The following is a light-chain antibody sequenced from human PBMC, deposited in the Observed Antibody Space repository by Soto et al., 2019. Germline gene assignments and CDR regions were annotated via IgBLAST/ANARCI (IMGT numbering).Light chain of an antibody. CDR1: TSNIGSHS. V-gene: IGLV1-44*01. CDR3: ATRDDSLKGV. CDR2: TNN. J-gene: IGLJ1*01. Sequence: QSVLTQPPSASGTPGQMVTISCSGSTSNIGSHSVSWFQHLPGTAPKLLIITNNQRPSGVPDRFSGYKSGTSASLVISGLQSEDEADYYCATRDDSLKGVFGTGTKVTVL.